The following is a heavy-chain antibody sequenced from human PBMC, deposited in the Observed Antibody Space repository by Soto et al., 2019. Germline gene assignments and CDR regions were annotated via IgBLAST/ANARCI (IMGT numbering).Heavy chain of an antibody. CDR3: ARDQIWSGPTPPYYYYGMDV. Sequence: ASVKVSCKASGYIFSYHAIHWVRQAPGQRLEWMGWINAGNGDTNYAQKFQGRVTITADESTSTAYMELSSLRSEDTAVYYCARDQIWSGPTPPYYYYGMDVWGQGTTVTVSS. CDR2: INAGNGDT. CDR1: GYIFSYHA. J-gene: IGHJ6*02. V-gene: IGHV1-3*01. D-gene: IGHD3-3*01.